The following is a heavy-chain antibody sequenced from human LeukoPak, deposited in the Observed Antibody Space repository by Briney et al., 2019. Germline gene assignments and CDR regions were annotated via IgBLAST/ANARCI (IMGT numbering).Heavy chain of an antibody. CDR3: ARDRALDSGSLGFDP. CDR2: INPNSGGT. Sequence: ASVKVSCKASGYTFTGYYMHWVRQAPGQGLEWMGRINPNSGGTNYAQKFQGRVTMTRDTSISTAYMEPSRLRSDDTAVYYCARDRALDSGSLGFDPWGQGTLVTVSS. D-gene: IGHD1-26*01. CDR1: GYTFTGYY. V-gene: IGHV1-2*06. J-gene: IGHJ5*02.